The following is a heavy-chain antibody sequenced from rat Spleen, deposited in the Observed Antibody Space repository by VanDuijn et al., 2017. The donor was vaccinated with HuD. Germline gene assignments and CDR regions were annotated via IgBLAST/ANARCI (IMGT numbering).Heavy chain of an antibody. CDR1: GFTFNNYW. CDR2: MRYDGDT. Sequence: VQLVESGGGLVQPGRSLKLSCVASGFTFNNYWMTWIRQPPGKGLEWMGRMRYDGDTYYNSTLKSRLSISRDTSRNQVFLKMNSLQTDDTAIYYCTRSPYTNYVMDVWGQGASVTVSS. J-gene: IGHJ4*01. CDR3: TRSPYTNYVMDV. D-gene: IGHD1-6*01. V-gene: IGHV2S30*01.